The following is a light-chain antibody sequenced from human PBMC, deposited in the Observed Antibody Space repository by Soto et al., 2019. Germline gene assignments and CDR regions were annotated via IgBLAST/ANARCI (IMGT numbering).Light chain of an antibody. CDR3: SSYAGSNNLV. J-gene: IGLJ2*01. V-gene: IGLV2-8*01. CDR2: EVS. Sequence: QSVLTQPPSASGSPGQSVTISCTGTSSDVGGYNYVSWYQQHPGKALKLMIYEVSKRPSGVPDRFSGSKSGNTASLTVSGLQAEDEADYYCSSYAGSNNLVFGGGTKLTVL. CDR1: SSDVGGYNY.